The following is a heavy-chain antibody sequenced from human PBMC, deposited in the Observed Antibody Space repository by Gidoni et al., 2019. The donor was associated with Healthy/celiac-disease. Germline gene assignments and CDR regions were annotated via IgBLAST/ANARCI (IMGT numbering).Heavy chain of an antibody. D-gene: IGHD1-26*01. CDR3: ARDSVGATGYYYMDV. V-gene: IGHV3-53*02. Sequence: EVQLVETGGGLIQPGGSLRLSCAASGFTVSSNYMSWVRQAPGKGLEWVSVIYSGGSTYYADSVKGRFTISRDNSKNTLYLQMNSLRAEDTAVYYCARDSVGATGYYYMDVWGKGTTVTVSS. CDR1: GFTVSSNY. CDR2: IYSGGST. J-gene: IGHJ6*03.